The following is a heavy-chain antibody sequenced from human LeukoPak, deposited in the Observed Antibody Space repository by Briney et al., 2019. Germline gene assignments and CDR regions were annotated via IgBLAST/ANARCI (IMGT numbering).Heavy chain of an antibody. CDR3: ARVDYGSGSYFDY. CDR1: GCTVSSNY. V-gene: IGHV3-53*01. CDR2: IYSGGST. Sequence: GGALRLSCAASGCTVSSNYMSWVRRAPGKGLEWVSVIYSGGSTDYADPVKGRFAISRDNSKNMLYLQLNSLRAEDTAVYYCARVDYGSGSYFDYWGQGTLVTVSS. D-gene: IGHD3-10*01. J-gene: IGHJ4*02.